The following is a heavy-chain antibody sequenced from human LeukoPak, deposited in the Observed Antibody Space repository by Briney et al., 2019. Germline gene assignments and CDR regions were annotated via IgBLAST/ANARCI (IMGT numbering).Heavy chain of an antibody. CDR1: GGSISSYY. V-gene: IGHV4-59*01. Sequence: TSETLSLTCTVSGGSISSYYWGWIRQPPGKGLEWIGYIYYSGSTNYNPSLKSRVTISVDTSKNQFSLKLSSVTAADTAVYYCAVGPSTTSGGMDVWGQGTTVTVSS. J-gene: IGHJ6*02. CDR2: IYYSGST. CDR3: AVGPSTTSGGMDV. D-gene: IGHD1-1*01.